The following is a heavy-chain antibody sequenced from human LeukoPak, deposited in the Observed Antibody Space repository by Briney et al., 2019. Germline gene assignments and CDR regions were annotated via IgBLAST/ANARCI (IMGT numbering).Heavy chain of an antibody. V-gene: IGHV4-4*07. J-gene: IGHJ4*02. CDR3: ARGGYYGSGSPDLDY. Sequence: SETLSLTCTVSGGSISSYYWSWIRQPAGKGLEWIGRIYTSGSTNYNPSLKSRVTMSVDTSKNQFSLKLSSVTAADTAVYYCARGGYYGSGSPDLDYWGQGTLVIVSS. CDR1: GGSISSYY. CDR2: IYTSGST. D-gene: IGHD3-10*01.